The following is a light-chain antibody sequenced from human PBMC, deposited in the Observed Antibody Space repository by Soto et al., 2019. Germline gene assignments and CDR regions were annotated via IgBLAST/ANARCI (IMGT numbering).Light chain of an antibody. V-gene: IGKV1-5*01. CDR2: DAS. J-gene: IGKJ1*01. Sequence: DIQMTQSPSTLSASVGDSVTITCRASQSISSWLAWYQQRPGKAPKVLIYDASSLQSGVPSRFSGSGSGTEFTLTSSSLQPDDFVTYYCQQYNIYPWTFGQGTEVEIK. CDR1: QSISSW. CDR3: QQYNIYPWT.